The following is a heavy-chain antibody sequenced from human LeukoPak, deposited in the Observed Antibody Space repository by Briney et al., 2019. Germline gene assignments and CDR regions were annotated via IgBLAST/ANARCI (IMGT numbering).Heavy chain of an antibody. Sequence: ASVKVSCKASGYTFTSYDFNWVRQATGQRPEWMVWMSPNSGDTGYAQKFQDKVTMTRNNSISTAHIELSSLRSDDTAVYYCARGPPNWGYDYWGPGTLVTVSS. CDR1: GYTFTSYD. J-gene: IGHJ4*02. V-gene: IGHV1-8*01. CDR2: MSPNSGDT. CDR3: ARGPPNWGYDY. D-gene: IGHD7-27*01.